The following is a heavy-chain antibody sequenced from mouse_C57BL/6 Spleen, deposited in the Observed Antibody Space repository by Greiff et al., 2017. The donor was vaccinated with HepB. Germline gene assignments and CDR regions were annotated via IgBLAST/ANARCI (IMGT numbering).Heavy chain of an antibody. Sequence: EVQVVESGPGLVKPSQSLSLTCSVTGYSITSGYYWNWIRQFPGNKLEWMGYISYDGSNNYNPSLKNRISITRDTSKNQFFLKLNSVTTEDTATYYCARDYYGSSDWYFDVWGTGTTVTVSS. CDR3: ARDYYGSSDWYFDV. CDR2: ISYDGSN. J-gene: IGHJ1*03. D-gene: IGHD1-1*01. V-gene: IGHV3-6*01. CDR1: GYSITSGYY.